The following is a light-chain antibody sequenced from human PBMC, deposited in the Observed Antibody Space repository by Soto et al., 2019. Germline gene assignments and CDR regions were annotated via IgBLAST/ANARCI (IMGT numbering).Light chain of an antibody. CDR2: AAS. CDR3: QQSYSSWT. V-gene: IGKV1-39*01. Sequence: DLQMTQSPSSLSASVGDRVTITCRASQSISNYLNWYQHKSGKAPQLLIYAASSLPRGVPSRFSGSGSGTDFTLTISSLQPEDFATYYCQQSYSSWTFGQGTKVEIK. J-gene: IGKJ1*01. CDR1: QSISNY.